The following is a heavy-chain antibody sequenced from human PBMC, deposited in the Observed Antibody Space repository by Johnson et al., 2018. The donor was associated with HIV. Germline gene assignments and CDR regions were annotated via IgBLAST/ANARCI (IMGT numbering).Heavy chain of an antibody. CDR1: GFTFNNYA. Sequence: VQLVESGGGVVQPGRSLRLSCVGSGFTFNNYAMHWVRQAPGKRLEYVSAISRNGGSTYYANSVKGRFTISRDNSKNTLYLQVGSLGAEAMGGYYCAKGQYRRSACAFDIWGQGTMVTVSS. CDR2: ISRNGGST. J-gene: IGHJ3*02. V-gene: IGHV3-64*01. D-gene: IGHD6-6*01. CDR3: AKGQYRRSACAFDI.